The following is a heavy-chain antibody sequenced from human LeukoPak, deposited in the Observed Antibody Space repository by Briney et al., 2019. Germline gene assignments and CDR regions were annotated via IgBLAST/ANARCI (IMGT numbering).Heavy chain of an antibody. CDR2: LHLSEAT. CDR3: TRESGAFSPFGF. D-gene: IGHD1-26*01. Sequence: SETLSLTCVVSGGSILTTNWWSWVRQPPGKGLEWILKLHLSEATNYKPSLKSRVNMSIAKYKNQLTLELNYVTAADTAIYYCTRESGAFSPFGFWGQGTMVTVSS. CDR1: GGSILTTNW. V-gene: IGHV4-4*02. J-gene: IGHJ4*02.